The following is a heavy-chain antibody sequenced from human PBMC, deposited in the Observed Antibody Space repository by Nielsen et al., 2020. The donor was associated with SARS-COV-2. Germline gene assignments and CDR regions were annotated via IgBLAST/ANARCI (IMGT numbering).Heavy chain of an antibody. D-gene: IGHD6-13*01. CDR3: ARVSSSGGRFDP. CDR1: GFTFSSYG. J-gene: IGHJ5*02. V-gene: IGHV3-21*01. CDR2: ISSSSSYI. Sequence: GESLKISCAASGFTFSSYGMNWVRQAPGKGLEWVSSISSSSSYIYYADSVKGRFTISRDNAKNSLYLQMNSLRAEDTAVYYCARVSSSGGRFDPWGQGTLVTVSS.